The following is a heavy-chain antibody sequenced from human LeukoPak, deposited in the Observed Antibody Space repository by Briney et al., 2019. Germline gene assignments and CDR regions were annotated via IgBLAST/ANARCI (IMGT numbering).Heavy chain of an antibody. V-gene: IGHV5-51*01. CDR1: GYSFTTYW. CDR2: IFPADADT. J-gene: IGHJ3*02. Sequence: GESLKISCQGSGYSFTTYWISWVRQMPGKGLELMGIIFPADADTRYSPSLQGQVIISVDKSITTASLQWSSLKASDTATYYCARRREGGFDIWGQGTRVTVSS. D-gene: IGHD2-15*01. CDR3: ARRREGGFDI.